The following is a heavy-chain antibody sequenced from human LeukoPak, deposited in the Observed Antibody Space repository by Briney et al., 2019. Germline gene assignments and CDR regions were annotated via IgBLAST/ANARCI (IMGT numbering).Heavy chain of an antibody. CDR3: ARVWGDQTFDY. V-gene: IGHV3-33*01. CDR1: GFTFSSYG. J-gene: IGHJ4*02. CDR2: IWYDGSNK. Sequence: PGGSLRLSCAASGFTFSSYGMHWVRQAPGKGLEWVAVIWYDGSNKYYADSVKGRFTISRDNSKNTLYLQMNSLRAEDTAVYYCARVWGDQTFDYWGQGTLATVSS. D-gene: IGHD2-21*02.